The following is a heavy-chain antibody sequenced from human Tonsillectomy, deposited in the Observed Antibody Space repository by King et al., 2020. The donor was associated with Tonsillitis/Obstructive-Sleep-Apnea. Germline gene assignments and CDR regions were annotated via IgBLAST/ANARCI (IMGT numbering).Heavy chain of an antibody. D-gene: IGHD1-1*01. CDR2: IYSGGST. CDR3: ARAPNWRWGHYMDV. J-gene: IGHJ6*03. CDR1: GFIVSSNY. V-gene: IGHV3-66*01. Sequence: QLVQSGGGLVQPGGSLRLSCAASGFIVSSNYMSWVRQAPGKGLEWVSVIYSGGSTYYTDSVKGRFSVSRDNSKNTLYLQMNSLRAEDTAVYYCARAPNWRWGHYMDVWGKGTTVTGS.